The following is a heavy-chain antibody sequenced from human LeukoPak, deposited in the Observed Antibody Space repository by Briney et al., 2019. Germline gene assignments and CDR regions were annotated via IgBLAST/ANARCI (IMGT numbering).Heavy chain of an antibody. J-gene: IGHJ4*02. Sequence: RASVKVSCKASGYTFTGYYMHWVRQAPGQGLEWMGRINPNSGGTNYAQKFQGRVTMTRDTSISTAYMELSRLRSDDTAVYYCAREVAYCGGDCYFALWGQGTLVTVSS. V-gene: IGHV1-2*06. CDR3: AREVAYCGGDCYFAL. CDR1: GYTFTGYY. D-gene: IGHD2-21*02. CDR2: INPNSGGT.